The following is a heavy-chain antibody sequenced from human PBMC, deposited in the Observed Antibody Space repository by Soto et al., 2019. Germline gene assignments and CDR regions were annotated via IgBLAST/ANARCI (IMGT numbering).Heavy chain of an antibody. CDR2: IIPIFGTA. V-gene: IGHV1-69*06. CDR1: GGTFSSYA. J-gene: IGHJ6*02. CDR3: ARGNSSSWHYYYYGMDV. D-gene: IGHD6-13*01. Sequence: SVKVSFKASGGTFSSYAISWLRQAPGQGLEWMGGIIPIFGTANYAQKFQGRVTITADKSTSTAYMELSSLRSEDTAVYYCARGNSSSWHYYYYGMDVWGQGTTVTVSS.